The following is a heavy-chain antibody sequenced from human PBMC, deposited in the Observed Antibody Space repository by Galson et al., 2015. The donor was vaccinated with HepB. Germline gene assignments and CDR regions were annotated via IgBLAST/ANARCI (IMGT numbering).Heavy chain of an antibody. CDR1: GFRFRSDG. V-gene: IGHV3-30*18. CDR2: ISYDGGKE. CDR3: AKGGRSYLSDDVFYPGFDD. J-gene: IGHJ4*02. Sequence: SLRLSCAASGFRFRSDGMHWVRQAPGKGLEWVAGISYDGGKEHYADSVKGRFTISRDNSKVTLYLLMNSLRAGDTAVYFCAKGGRSYLSDDVFYPGFDDWGQGTLVTVSS. D-gene: IGHD3-10*01.